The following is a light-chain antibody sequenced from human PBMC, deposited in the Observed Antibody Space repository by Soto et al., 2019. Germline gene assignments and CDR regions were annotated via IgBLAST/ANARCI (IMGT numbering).Light chain of an antibody. CDR1: QAISNY. CDR2: DAS. Sequence: DTQMTQSPSSLSASVGDRVTITCQASQAISNYLNWYQQKPGKAPKLLIYDASNLETGVPSRFSGSGSGTDFTFTISSLQPEDIATYYCQQYDNLPYTFGQGTKLEIK. CDR3: QQYDNLPYT. J-gene: IGKJ2*01. V-gene: IGKV1-33*01.